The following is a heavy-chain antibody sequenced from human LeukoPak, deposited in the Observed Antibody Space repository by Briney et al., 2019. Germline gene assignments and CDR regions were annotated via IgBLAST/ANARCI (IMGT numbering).Heavy chain of an antibody. CDR3: ARSIFGVVYYMDV. CDR2: INPYNGNT. Sequence: ASVKVSCKASGYTFTSYGINWVRQAPGQGLEWMGWINPYNGNTNYAQKLQGRVTMTTDTSTSTAYMELRSLRSDDTAVHYCARSIFGVVYYMDVWGKGTTVTVSS. J-gene: IGHJ6*03. V-gene: IGHV1-18*01. CDR1: GYTFTSYG. D-gene: IGHD3-3*01.